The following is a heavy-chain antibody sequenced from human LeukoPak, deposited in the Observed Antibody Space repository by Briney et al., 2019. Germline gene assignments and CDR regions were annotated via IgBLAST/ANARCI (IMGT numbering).Heavy chain of an antibody. V-gene: IGHV3-30-3*01. J-gene: IGHJ5*02. D-gene: IGHD3-22*01. Sequence: QSGGSLRLSCADSGFTFSNYAMHWVRQTPGKGLEWVAVISYDGSTKYYADSVKGRFTISRDNSKNTLYLQMNSLRAEDTAVYYCAFDSTGPWGQGTLVTVCS. CDR3: AFDSTGP. CDR1: GFTFSNYA. CDR2: ISYDGSTK.